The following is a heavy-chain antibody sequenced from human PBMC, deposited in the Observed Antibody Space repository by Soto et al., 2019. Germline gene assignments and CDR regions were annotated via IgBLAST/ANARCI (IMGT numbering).Heavy chain of an antibody. V-gene: IGHV4-39*01. Sequence: PXETLALPCTVSGGSISSSGYDWGWIRQPPGKGLEWIGSIYYSGSTYYNPSLKSRVTISVDTSKNQFSLKLSSVTAADTAVYYCARHGPTLTRSAHRPSTLVAPWGQGTTVTV. D-gene: IGHD2-15*01. J-gene: IGHJ6*02. CDR2: IYYSGST. CDR1: GGSISSSGYD. CDR3: ARHGPTLTRSAHRPSTLVAP.